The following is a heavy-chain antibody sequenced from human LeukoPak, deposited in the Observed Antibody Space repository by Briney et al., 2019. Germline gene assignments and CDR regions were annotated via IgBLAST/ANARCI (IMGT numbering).Heavy chain of an antibody. CDR3: ARALGYCSSTSCLYYYYYYGMDV. D-gene: IGHD2-2*01. V-gene: IGHV4-34*01. J-gene: IGHJ6*02. CDR1: GGSFSGYY. Sequence: SETLSLTCAVYGGSFSGYYWSWIRQPPGKGLEWIGEINHSGSTNYNPSLKSRVTISVDTSKNQFSLKLSSVTAADTAVYYCARALGYCSSTSCLYYYYYYGMDVWGQGTTVTVSS. CDR2: INHSGST.